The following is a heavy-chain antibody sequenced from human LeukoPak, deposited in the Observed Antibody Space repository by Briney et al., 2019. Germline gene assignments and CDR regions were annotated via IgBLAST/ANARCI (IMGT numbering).Heavy chain of an antibody. J-gene: IGHJ4*02. CDR1: GFTFSSYA. CDR3: AGGSGDYSPDY. V-gene: IGHV3-33*01. D-gene: IGHD4-17*01. Sequence: GGSLRLSCAASGFTFSSYAMHWVRQAPGKGLEWVALIWYDGSNKYYADSVKGRFTNSRDNSKNTLYLQMNSLRAEDTAVYYCAGGSGDYSPDYWGQGTLVTVSS. CDR2: IWYDGSNK.